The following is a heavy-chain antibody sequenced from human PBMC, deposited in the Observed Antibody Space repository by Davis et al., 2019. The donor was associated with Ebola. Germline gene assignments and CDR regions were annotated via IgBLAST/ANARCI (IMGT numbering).Heavy chain of an antibody. D-gene: IGHD5-18*01. CDR3: ARGHSYGSMVYGMDV. V-gene: IGHV4-61*05. CDR2: IYYSGST. J-gene: IGHJ6*02. CDR1: GGSISSSSYY. Sequence: SETLSLTCTVSGGSISSSSYYWSWIRQPPGKGLEWIGYIYYSGSTNYNPSLKSRVTISVDTSKNQFSLKLSSVTAADTAMYYCARGHSYGSMVYGMDVWGQGTTVTVSS.